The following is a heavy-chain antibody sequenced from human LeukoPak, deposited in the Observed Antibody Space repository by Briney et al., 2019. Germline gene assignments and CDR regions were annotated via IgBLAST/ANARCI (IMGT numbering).Heavy chain of an antibody. Sequence: PGRSLRLSCAASGFTFSSYGMHWVRQAPGKGLEWVAVISYDGSNQYYADTVKGRFTISRDNPKNTLYLQMNSLRAEDTAVYYCAKDRLGALYYYDSSGYYRFDYWGQGTLVTVSS. CDR2: ISYDGSNQ. J-gene: IGHJ4*01. D-gene: IGHD3-22*01. V-gene: IGHV3-30*18. CDR1: GFTFSSYG. CDR3: AKDRLGALYYYDSSGYYRFDY.